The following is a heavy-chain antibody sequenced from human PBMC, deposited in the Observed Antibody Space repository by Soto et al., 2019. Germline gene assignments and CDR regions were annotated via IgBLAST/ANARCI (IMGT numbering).Heavy chain of an antibody. CDR1: GGTFSSYT. CDR2: IIPILGIA. CDR3: ARDRSTLYYYDSSGCPDY. V-gene: IGHV1-69*04. D-gene: IGHD3-22*01. J-gene: IGHJ4*02. Sequence: SVKVSCKAPGGTFSSYTISWVRQAPGQGLEWMGRIIPILGIANYAQKFQGRVTITADTSTSTAYMELRSLRSDDTAVYYCARDRSTLYYYDSSGCPDYWGQGTLVTVSS.